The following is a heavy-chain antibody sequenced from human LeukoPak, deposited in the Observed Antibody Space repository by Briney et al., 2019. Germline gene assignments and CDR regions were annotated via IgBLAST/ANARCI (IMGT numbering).Heavy chain of an antibody. CDR1: GLSFGNYW. J-gene: IGHJ5*02. CDR3: TRDFDP. Sequence: PGGSLRLACVASGLSFGNYWMDWVRQAPGKGLEWVGNIKQDGSEKYYVDSVKGRFTISRDNAKNSLYLDMNSLRVEDTAIYYCTRDFDPWGQGTLVTVSS. CDR2: IKQDGSEK. V-gene: IGHV3-7*01.